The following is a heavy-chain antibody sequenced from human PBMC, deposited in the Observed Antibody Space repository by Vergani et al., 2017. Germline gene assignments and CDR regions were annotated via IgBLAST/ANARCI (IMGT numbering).Heavy chain of an antibody. J-gene: IGHJ3*02. V-gene: IGHV3-30*18. Sequence: QVQLVESGGGVVQPGRSLRLSCAASGFTFSSYGMHWVRQAPGKGLEWVAVISYDGSNKYYADSVKGRFTISRDNSKNTLYLQMNSLRAEDTAVYYCAKVSSDFWSGQGACDIWGQGTMVTVSS. CDR2: ISYDGSNK. D-gene: IGHD3-3*01. CDR3: AKVSSDFWSGQGACDI. CDR1: GFTFSSYG.